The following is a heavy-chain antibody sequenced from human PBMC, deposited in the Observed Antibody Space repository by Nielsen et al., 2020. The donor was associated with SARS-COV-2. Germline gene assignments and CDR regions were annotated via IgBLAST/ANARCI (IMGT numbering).Heavy chain of an antibody. J-gene: IGHJ6*02. V-gene: IGHV3-23*01. CDR3: AKDKGYYYGMDV. CDR1: GFIFSSYA. CDR2: ISGSGGST. Sequence: GGSLRLSCVASGFIFSSYAMNWVRQAPGKGLEWVSTISGSGGSTYYADSVKGRFTISRDNSKNTLYLQMNSLRAEDTAVYYCAKDKGYYYGMDVWGQGTTVTVSS.